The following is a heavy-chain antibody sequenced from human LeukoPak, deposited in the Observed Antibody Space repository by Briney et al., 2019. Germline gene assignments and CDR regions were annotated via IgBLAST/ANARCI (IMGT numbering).Heavy chain of an antibody. CDR3: AKDSAFYYIDV. CDR1: GFTFNNYA. D-gene: IGHD3-10*01. CDR2: IFYDGSVY. J-gene: IGHJ6*03. V-gene: IGHV3-30*04. Sequence: GGSLRLSCAASGFTFNNYAMHWVRQAPGKGLEWVAVIFYDGSVYYYADSVKGRFTISRDNSKNTLYLQMNSLRVEDTGVYYCAKDSAFYYIDVWGKGTTVIISS.